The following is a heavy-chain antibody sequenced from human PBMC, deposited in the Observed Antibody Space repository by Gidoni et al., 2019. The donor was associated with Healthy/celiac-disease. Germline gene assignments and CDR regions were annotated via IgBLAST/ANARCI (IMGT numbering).Heavy chain of an antibody. J-gene: IGHJ6*02. CDR2: ISSSSSYI. CDR1: GFTFSSYS. D-gene: IGHD3-3*01. Sequence: EVQVVESGGGLVKPGGSLRLSCAASGFTFSSYSMNWVRQAPGKGLEWVSSISSSSSYIYYADSVKGRFTISRDNAKNSLYLQMNSLRAEDTAVYYCARLSHSDYDSYYYYYGMDVWGQGTTVTVSS. CDR3: ARLSHSDYDSYYYYYGMDV. V-gene: IGHV3-21*01.